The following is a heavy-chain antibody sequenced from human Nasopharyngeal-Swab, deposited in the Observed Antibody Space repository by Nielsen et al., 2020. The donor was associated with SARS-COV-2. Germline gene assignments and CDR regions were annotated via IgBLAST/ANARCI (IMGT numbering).Heavy chain of an antibody. CDR3: ARGPADCSGGSCYASHMDV. Sequence: ASVKVSCKASGCTFTSYYMHWVRQAPGQGLEWMGIINPSGGSTSYAQKFQGRVTMTRDTSTSTVYMELSSLRSEDTAVYYCARGPADCSGGSCYASHMDVWGKGTTVTVSS. J-gene: IGHJ6*03. CDR2: INPSGGST. V-gene: IGHV1-46*01. D-gene: IGHD2-15*01. CDR1: GCTFTSYY.